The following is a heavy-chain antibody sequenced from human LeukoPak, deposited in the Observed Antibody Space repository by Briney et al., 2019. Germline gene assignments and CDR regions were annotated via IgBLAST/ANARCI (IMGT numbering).Heavy chain of an antibody. J-gene: IGHJ4*02. D-gene: IGHD6-19*01. V-gene: IGHV4-34*01. CDR1: GGSFSGYH. CDR3: AREAGSFEY. CDR2: ISHSGIT. Sequence: SETLSLTCAVYGGSFSGYHWSWIRQTPGKGLEWIGEISHSGITEYSPSLKSRVTISVDTSKSRFSLTLRSVTAADTAVYYCAREAGSFEYWGQGTLVTVSP.